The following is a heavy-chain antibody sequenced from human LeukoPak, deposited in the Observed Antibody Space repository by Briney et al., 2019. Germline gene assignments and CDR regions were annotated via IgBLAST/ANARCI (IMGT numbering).Heavy chain of an antibody. D-gene: IGHD6-19*01. V-gene: IGHV4-38-2*02. CDR3: ATRVGSGLTGGFDP. CDR2: IYHSGST. J-gene: IGHJ5*02. Sequence: KPSETLSLTCTVSGYSISSDYYWGWIPQPPGKGLEWIGTIYHSGSTNYKPSLKSRVTISVDTSKNQFSLKLSSVIAADTAVYYCATRVGSGLTGGFDPWGQGTLVTVSS. CDR1: GYSISSDYY.